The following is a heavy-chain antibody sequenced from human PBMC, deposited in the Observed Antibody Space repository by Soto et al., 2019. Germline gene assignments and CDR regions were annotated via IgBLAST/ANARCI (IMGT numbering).Heavy chain of an antibody. CDR3: ARVQGSGSYERYFEY. V-gene: IGHV4-59*01. CDR1: GGSISSYY. J-gene: IGHJ4*02. CDR2: IYYSGST. D-gene: IGHD3-10*01. Sequence: SETLSLTCTVSGGSISSYYWSWIRQPPGKGLEWIGYIYYSGSTNYNPSLKSRVTISVDTSKNQFSLKLSSVTAADTAVYYCARVQGSGSYERYFEYWGQGTLVTVSS.